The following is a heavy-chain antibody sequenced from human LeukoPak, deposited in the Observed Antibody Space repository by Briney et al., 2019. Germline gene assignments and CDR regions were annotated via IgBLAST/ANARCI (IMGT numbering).Heavy chain of an antibody. Sequence: PGGSLRLSCAASGFTFTTYAMSWVRQAPGKGLEWVSAISGNGSTTYYADSVKGRFTISRDNSKNTLYLQMNSLRVEDTALYYCARRHYDSSGYPNWGQGTLVTVSS. J-gene: IGHJ4*02. D-gene: IGHD3-22*01. CDR2: ISGNGSTT. CDR3: ARRHYDSSGYPN. V-gene: IGHV3-23*01. CDR1: GFTFTTYA.